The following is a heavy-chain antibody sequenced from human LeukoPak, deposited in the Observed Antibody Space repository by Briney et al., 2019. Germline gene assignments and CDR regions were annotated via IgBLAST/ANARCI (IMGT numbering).Heavy chain of an antibody. CDR1: GFTFSSYW. J-gene: IGHJ6*03. Sequence: GGPLRLSCAASGFTFSSYWMSWVRQAPGKGLEWVADIKQDGAEKFYVDSVKGRFTISRDNAKNSLYLQLNSLRADDTAVYYCAREPVVPAAMVGYYYYMDVWAKGTTVTVSS. CDR3: AREPVVPAAMVGYYYYMDV. D-gene: IGHD2-2*01. CDR2: IKQDGAEK. V-gene: IGHV3-7*01.